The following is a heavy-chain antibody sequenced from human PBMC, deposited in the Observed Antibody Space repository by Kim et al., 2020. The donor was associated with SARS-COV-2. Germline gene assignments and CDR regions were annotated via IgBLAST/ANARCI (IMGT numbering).Heavy chain of an antibody. V-gene: IGHV1-69*13. CDR3: AVEMATSWGPTQYYYGMDV. CDR2: IIPIFGTA. D-gene: IGHD5-12*01. CDR1: GGTFSSYA. Sequence: SVKVSCKASGGTFSSYAISWVRQAPGQGLEWMGGIIPIFGTANYAQKFQGRVTITADESTSTAYMELSSLRSEDTAVYYCAVEMATSWGPTQYYYGMDVWGQGTTVTVSS. J-gene: IGHJ6*02.